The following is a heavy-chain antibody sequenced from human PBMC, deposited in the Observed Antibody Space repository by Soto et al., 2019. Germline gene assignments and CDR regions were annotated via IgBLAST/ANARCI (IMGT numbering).Heavy chain of an antibody. J-gene: IGHJ4*02. V-gene: IGHV2-26*01. CDR3: VRMVRLVGATYYFDY. D-gene: IGHD1-26*01. CDR2: IYSNDEK. Sequence: GSGPTLVNHTETLTLTCSVSGFSLSDGRMAVSWIRQPPGKSLEWLAHIYSNDEKSYSTSLQRRLSISRDTSKSQVVLTMTNLDPVDTATYYCVRMVRLVGATYYFDYWGQGSLVTVS. CDR1: GFSLSDGRMA.